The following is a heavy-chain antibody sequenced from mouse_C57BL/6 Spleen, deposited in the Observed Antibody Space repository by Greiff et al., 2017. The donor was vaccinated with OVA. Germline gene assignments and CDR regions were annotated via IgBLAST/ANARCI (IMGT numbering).Heavy chain of an antibody. D-gene: IGHD1-1*01. CDR1: GYTFTDYY. CDR2: INPYNGGT. CDR3: ARNYGSRGYAMDY. Sequence: EVQLQQSGPVLVKPGASVKMSCKASGYTFTDYYMNWVKQSHGKSLEWIGVINPYNGGTSYNQKFKGKATLTVDKSSSTAYMELNSLTSEDSAVYYCARNYGSRGYAMDYWGQGTSVTVSS. J-gene: IGHJ4*01. V-gene: IGHV1-19*01.